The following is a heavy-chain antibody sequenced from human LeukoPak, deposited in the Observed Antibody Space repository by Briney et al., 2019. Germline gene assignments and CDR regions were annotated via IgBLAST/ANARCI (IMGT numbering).Heavy chain of an antibody. D-gene: IGHD3-22*01. J-gene: IGHJ4*02. CDR1: GFTVSSNY. CDR3: AKVTNYYYDSSGYYYEDY. V-gene: IGHV3-23*01. CDR2: ISGSGGST. Sequence: PGGSLRLSCAASGFTVSSNYMSWVRQAPGKGLEWVSAISGSGGSTYYADSVKGRFTISRDNSKNTLYLQMNSLRAEDTAVYYCAKVTNYYYDSSGYYYEDYWGQGTLVTVSS.